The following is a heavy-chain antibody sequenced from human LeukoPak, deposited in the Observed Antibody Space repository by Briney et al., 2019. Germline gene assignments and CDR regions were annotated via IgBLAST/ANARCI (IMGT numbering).Heavy chain of an antibody. Sequence: NSSETLSLTCTVSGGSISSFYWSWIRQPPWKGLEWIGYIYYIGSTNYNPSLKSRLTISVGTSKNQFSLKLTSVTAADTAVYYCARAHLRAGYYFDYWGQGILVTVSS. J-gene: IGHJ4*02. CDR1: GGSISSFY. V-gene: IGHV4-59*01. CDR3: ARAHLRAGYYFDY. CDR2: IYYIGST.